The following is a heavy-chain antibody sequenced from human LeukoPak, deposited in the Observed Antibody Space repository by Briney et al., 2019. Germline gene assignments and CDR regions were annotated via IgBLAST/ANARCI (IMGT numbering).Heavy chain of an antibody. V-gene: IGHV3-21*01. CDR1: GFTFSSYS. CDR2: ISSSSYI. Sequence: GGSLRLSCAASGFTFSSYSMNWVRQAPGKGLEWVSSISSSSYIYYADSVKGRFTISRDNAKNSLYLQMNSLRAEDTAVYYCAKDALGYCSGGSCYSPTYYYMDVWGKGTTVTVSS. D-gene: IGHD2-15*01. CDR3: AKDALGYCSGGSCYSPTYYYMDV. J-gene: IGHJ6*03.